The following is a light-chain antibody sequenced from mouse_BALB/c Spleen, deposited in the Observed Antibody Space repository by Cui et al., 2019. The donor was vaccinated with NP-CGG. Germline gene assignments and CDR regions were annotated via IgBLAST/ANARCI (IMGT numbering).Light chain of an antibody. CDR3: ALWYSNHWV. V-gene: IGLV1*01. CDR1: TGAVTTSNY. Sequence: QAVVTQESALTTSPVETVTLTCRSSTGAVTTSNYANWVQEKPDHLFTGLIGGTNNRAPGVPARFPGSLIGDKAALTITGAQTEDEAIYFCALWYSNHWVFGGGTKLTVL. J-gene: IGLJ1*01. CDR2: GTN.